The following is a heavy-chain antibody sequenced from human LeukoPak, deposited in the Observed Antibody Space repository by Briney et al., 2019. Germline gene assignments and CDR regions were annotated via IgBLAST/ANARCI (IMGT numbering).Heavy chain of an antibody. V-gene: IGHV2-5*02. D-gene: IGHD5-18*01. CDR2: IYWDDDK. J-gene: IGHJ3*02. CDR3: AHRISLTAMPHRYDAFDI. Sequence: SGPTLVNPTQTLTLTCTFSGFSLSTSGVGVGWIRQPPGKALEWLALIYWDDDKRYSPSLKSRLTITKDTSKNQVVLTMTNMDPVDTATYYCAHRISLTAMPHRYDAFDIWGQGTMVTVSS. CDR1: GFSLSTSGVG.